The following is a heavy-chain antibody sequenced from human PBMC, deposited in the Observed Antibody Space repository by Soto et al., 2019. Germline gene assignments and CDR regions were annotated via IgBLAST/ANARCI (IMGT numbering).Heavy chain of an antibody. D-gene: IGHD2-8*02. V-gene: IGHV4-39*07. J-gene: IGHJ4*02. CDR3: ARDKITGLFDY. CDR1: GGSISSSSYY. CDR2: IYYSGST. Sequence: SETLSLTCTVSGGSISSSSYYWGWIRQPPGKGLEWIGTIYYSGSTYYNPSLKSRVTISVDTSRNQFSLKLTSVTAADTAVYYCARDKITGLFDYWGQGTLVTVSS.